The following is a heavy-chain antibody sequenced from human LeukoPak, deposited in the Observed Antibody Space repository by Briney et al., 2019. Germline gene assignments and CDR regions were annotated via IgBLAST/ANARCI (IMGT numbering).Heavy chain of an antibody. J-gene: IGHJ4*02. CDR1: RFTFKNFG. D-gene: IGHD1-26*01. CDR2: IFYDGSHT. V-gene: IGHV3-33*01. CDR3: ARDNTKWELLGTFDY. Sequence: GQSLRLSCAASRFTFKNFGMHWVRQAPGKGLEWVAVIFYDGSHTYYADSVKGRFTISRDNSKNSLYLQMNSLRAEDTAVYYCARDNTKWELLGTFDYWGQGTLVTVSS.